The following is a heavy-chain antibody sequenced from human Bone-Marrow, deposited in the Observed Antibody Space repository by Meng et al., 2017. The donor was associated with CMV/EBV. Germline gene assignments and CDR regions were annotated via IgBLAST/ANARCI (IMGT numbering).Heavy chain of an antibody. V-gene: IGHV1-18*01. J-gene: IGHJ5*02. Sequence: ASVKVSCKASGYTFTSYGISWVRQAPGQGLEWMGWISAYNGNTNYAQKLQGRVTMTTDTSTSTAYMELRSLRSDDTAVYYCARVTIDCTWGGWFDPWGQGTLVTVSS. CDR3: ARVTIDCTWGGWFDP. D-gene: IGHD2-8*01. CDR2: ISAYNGNT. CDR1: GYTFTSYG.